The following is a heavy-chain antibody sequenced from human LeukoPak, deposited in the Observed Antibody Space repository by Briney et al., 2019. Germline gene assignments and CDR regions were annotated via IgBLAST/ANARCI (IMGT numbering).Heavy chain of an antibody. CDR2: IYTSGST. D-gene: IGHD5-12*01. CDR1: GGSISSYY. V-gene: IGHV4-4*07. J-gene: IGHJ4*02. CDR3: AKLSRGYSGYDPYRADY. Sequence: SETLSLTCTVSGGSISSYYWSWIRQPAGKGLEWIGRIYTSGSTNYNPSLKSRVTISVDTSKNQFSLKLSSVTAADTAVYYCAKLSRGYSGYDPYRADYWGQGTLVTVSS.